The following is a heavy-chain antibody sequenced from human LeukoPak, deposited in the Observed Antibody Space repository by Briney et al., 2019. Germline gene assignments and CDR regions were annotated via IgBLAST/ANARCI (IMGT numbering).Heavy chain of an antibody. Sequence: GRSLRLSCAASGFTFNDYAMHWVRQAPGKGLEWVSGISWNNGNIGYADSVEGRFTISRDNAKNSLYLQMNSLRADDTAVYYCAKATSGWYLSFDYWGRGTLVTVSS. CDR2: ISWNNGNI. CDR1: GFTFNDYA. V-gene: IGHV3-9*01. D-gene: IGHD6-19*01. J-gene: IGHJ4*02. CDR3: AKATSGWYLSFDY.